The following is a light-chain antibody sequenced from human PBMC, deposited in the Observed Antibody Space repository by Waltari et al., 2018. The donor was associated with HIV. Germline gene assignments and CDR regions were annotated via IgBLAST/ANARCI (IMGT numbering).Light chain of an antibody. Sequence: QSALTQSPYASGSPGKSVNISCTGANDDIRDYNYVSWYQQHSDRPPTLRLFEGPKRPSGVPDRFSGSKSGNTASLFVSGLQPEDEATYFCSSFAGTHKLFGGGTKLTVL. CDR1: NDDIRDYNY. V-gene: IGLV2-8*01. CDR3: SSFAGTHKL. J-gene: IGLJ2*01. CDR2: EGP.